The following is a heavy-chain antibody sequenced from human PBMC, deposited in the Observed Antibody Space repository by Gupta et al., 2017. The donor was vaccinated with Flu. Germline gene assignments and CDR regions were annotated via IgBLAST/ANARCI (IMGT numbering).Heavy chain of an antibody. CDR1: GGSISSGSYY. CDR3: ARDRPIFGDKYGMDV. CDR2: IYTSGST. J-gene: IGHJ6*02. D-gene: IGHD3-3*01. Sequence: QVQLQESGPGLVKPSQTLSLTCTVSGGSISSGSYYWSWIRQPAGKGLEWIGRIYTSGSTNYNPSLKSRVTISVDTSKNQFSLTLSSVTAADTAVYYCARDRPIFGDKYGMDVWGQGTTVTVSS. V-gene: IGHV4-61*02.